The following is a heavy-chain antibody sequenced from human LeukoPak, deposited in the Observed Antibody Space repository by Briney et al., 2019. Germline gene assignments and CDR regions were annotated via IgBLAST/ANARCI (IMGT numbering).Heavy chain of an antibody. CDR2: IKPDGSGK. V-gene: IGHV3-7*01. J-gene: IGHJ4*02. Sequence: PGGSLRLSCAASGVTFSSYWMSWVRQAPGKGPEWVANIKPDGSGKYYVDSVKGRFTISRDNAENSLFLHMNSLRAEDTPVYYCARCAVAAAGDFWGRGTLVTVSS. CDR1: GVTFSSYW. D-gene: IGHD6-13*01. CDR3: ARCAVAAAGDF.